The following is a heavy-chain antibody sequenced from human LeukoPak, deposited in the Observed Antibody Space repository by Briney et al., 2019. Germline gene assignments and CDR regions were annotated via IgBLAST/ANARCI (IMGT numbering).Heavy chain of an antibody. D-gene: IGHD6-6*01. CDR2: IIPIFGTA. CDR3: ATNLFEYSSSPLFDY. J-gene: IGHJ4*02. V-gene: IGHV1-69*13. Sequence: SVKVSCKATGGTFSSYAISWVRQAPGQGLEWMGGIIPIFGTANYAQKFQGRVTITADESTSTAYMELSSLRSEDTAVYYCATNLFEYSSSPLFDYWGQGTLVTVSS. CDR1: GGTFSSYA.